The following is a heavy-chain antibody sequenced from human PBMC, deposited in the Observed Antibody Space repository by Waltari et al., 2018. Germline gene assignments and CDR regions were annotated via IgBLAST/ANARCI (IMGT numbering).Heavy chain of an antibody. CDR3: ARGASESGSYDYYGMDV. CDR2: IIPIFGTA. Sequence: QVQLVQSGAEVKKPGSSVKVSCKASGGTSSSYAISWARQAPGQGLEWMGGIIPIFGTANYAQKFQGRVTITADESTSTAYMELSSLRSEDTAVYYCARGASESGSYDYYGMDVWGQGTTVTVSS. D-gene: IGHD1-26*01. CDR1: GGTSSSYA. J-gene: IGHJ6*02. V-gene: IGHV1-69*01.